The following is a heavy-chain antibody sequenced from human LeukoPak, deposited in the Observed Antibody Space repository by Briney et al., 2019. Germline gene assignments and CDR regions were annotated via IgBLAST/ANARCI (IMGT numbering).Heavy chain of an antibody. Sequence: SETLSLTYTVSGGSISSSSYYWGWIRQPPGKGLEWIGSIYYSGSTYDNPSLKSRVTISVDKSKNQFSLKLSSVTAADTAVYYCARSIPWFGELKDYWGQGTLVTVSS. D-gene: IGHD3-10*01. CDR2: IYYSGST. CDR1: GGSISSSSYY. V-gene: IGHV4-39*01. CDR3: ARSIPWFGELKDY. J-gene: IGHJ4*02.